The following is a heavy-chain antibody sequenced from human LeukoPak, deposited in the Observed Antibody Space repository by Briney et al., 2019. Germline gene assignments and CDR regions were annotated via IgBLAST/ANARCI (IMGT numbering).Heavy chain of an antibody. CDR3: ARAKYYYYDMDV. Sequence: PSETLSLTCTVSGGSISSSSYYWGWIRQPPGKGLEWIGSIYYSGSTHYNPSLKSRVTISIDTSKDQFSLKLSSVTAADTAVYYCARAKYYYYDMDVWGQGTTVTVSS. CDR1: GGSISSSSYY. V-gene: IGHV4-39*07. CDR2: IYYSGST. J-gene: IGHJ6*02.